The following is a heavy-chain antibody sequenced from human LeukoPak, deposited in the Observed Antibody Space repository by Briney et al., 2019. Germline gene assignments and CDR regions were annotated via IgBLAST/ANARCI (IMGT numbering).Heavy chain of an antibody. V-gene: IGHV1-69*04. CDR1: GGTFSSYA. Sequence: SVKVSCEASGGTFSSYAISWVRQAPGQGLEWMGRIIPILGIANYAQKFQGRVTITADKSTSTAYMELSSLRSEDTAVYYCASVLSGIAVAGSFDPWGQGTLVTVSS. CDR2: IIPILGIA. J-gene: IGHJ5*02. D-gene: IGHD6-19*01. CDR3: ASVLSGIAVAGSFDP.